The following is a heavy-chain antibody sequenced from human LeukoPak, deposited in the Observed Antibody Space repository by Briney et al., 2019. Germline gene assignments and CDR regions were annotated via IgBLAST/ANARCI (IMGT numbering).Heavy chain of an antibody. CDR1: GFTFSSYW. V-gene: IGHV3-7*01. D-gene: IGHD4-17*01. Sequence: GSLRLSCAASGFTFSSYWMSWVRQAPGKGLEWVANIKQDGSEKYYVDSVKGRFTISRDNAKNSLYLQMNSLRAEDTAVYYRARDLAMTTVTTFRYWGQGTLVTVSS. CDR3: ARDLAMTTVTTFRY. J-gene: IGHJ4*02. CDR2: IKQDGSEK.